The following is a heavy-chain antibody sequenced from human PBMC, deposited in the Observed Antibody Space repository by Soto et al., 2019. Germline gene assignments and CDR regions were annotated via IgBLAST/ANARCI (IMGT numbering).Heavy chain of an antibody. D-gene: IGHD4-17*01. CDR1: GYSFPNYG. V-gene: IGHV1-18*01. J-gene: IGHJ4*01. CDR3: ARHFYGDHGIVVY. CDR2: ISGYNGKT. Sequence: QVQLVQSGAEVKTPGASVRVSCKASGYSFPNYGIGWMRQAPGQGLEWMGWISGYNGKTKYAQKLQGRVALTTDKSTTTAYMELRSLRSDDTAVYFCARHFYGDHGIVVYWGQGTLVTVSS.